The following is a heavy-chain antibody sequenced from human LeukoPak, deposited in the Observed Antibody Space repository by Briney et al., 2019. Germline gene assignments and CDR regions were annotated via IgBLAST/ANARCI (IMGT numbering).Heavy chain of an antibody. V-gene: IGHV1-8*01. J-gene: IGHJ6*03. D-gene: IGHD4-23*01. CDR3: ATRCYGGKPRGYYYYYMDV. CDR1: GYTFTSYD. CDR2: MSPNSGNT. Sequence: GASVKVSCKASGYTFTSYDINWVRQATGQGLEWMGWMSPNSGNTGYAQKFQGRVTMTRNTSIGTAYMELSSLRSEDTAVYYCATRCYGGKPRGYYYYYMDVWGKGTTVTVSS.